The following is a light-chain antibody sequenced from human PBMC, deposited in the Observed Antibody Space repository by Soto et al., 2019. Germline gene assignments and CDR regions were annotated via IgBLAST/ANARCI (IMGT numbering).Light chain of an antibody. CDR3: SSYTSSSTYV. V-gene: IGLV2-14*01. J-gene: IGLJ1*01. Sequence: QSALTQPASVSGSPGQSIAISCTGTSSDVGGYNYVSWYQQHPGKAPKLMISEVSNRPSGVSNRFSGSKSGNTASLTISGLQAEDEADYYCSSYTSSSTYVFGTETKLTVL. CDR1: SSDVGGYNY. CDR2: EVS.